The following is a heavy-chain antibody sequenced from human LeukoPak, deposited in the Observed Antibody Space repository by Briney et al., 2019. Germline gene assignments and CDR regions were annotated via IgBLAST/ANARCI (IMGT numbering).Heavy chain of an antibody. D-gene: IGHD3-10*01. CDR2: FYVGGAT. CDR1: GFSVTNNY. V-gene: IGHV3-53*01. Sequence: GGSLRLSCAVSGFSVTNNYMSWVRQAPGKGLEWVSVFYVGGATYYADSVKGRFTISRDNAKNSLYLQMNSLRAEDTAVYYCARDRRGKDYWGQGTLVTVSP. J-gene: IGHJ4*02. CDR3: ARDRRGKDY.